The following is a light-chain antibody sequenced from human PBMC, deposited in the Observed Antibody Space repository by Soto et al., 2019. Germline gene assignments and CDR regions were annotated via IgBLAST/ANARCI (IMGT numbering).Light chain of an antibody. CDR2: DAS. CDR1: QSVSTY. CDR3: QQRSNWPPRT. Sequence: EIVLTQSPATLSLSPGERATLSCRASQSVSTYLAWYQQKPGQAPRLLIYDASNRATGIPGRFSGSGSGTEFTLTISSLEPEDFAVYYCQQRSNWPPRTFGQGTKLEIK. V-gene: IGKV3-11*01. J-gene: IGKJ2*01.